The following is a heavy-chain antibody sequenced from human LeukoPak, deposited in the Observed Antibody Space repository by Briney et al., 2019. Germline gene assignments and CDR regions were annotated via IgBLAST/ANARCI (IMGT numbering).Heavy chain of an antibody. CDR1: GFTFSDYY. CDR3: ARQPSLTGDWFDP. D-gene: IGHD4-4*01. J-gene: IGHJ5*02. V-gene: IGHV3-11*01. Sequence: KPGGSLRLSCAASGFTFSDYYMSWIRQAPGKGLGWVSYISSSGSTIYYADSVKGRFTISRDNAKNSLYLQMNSLRAEDTAVYYCARQPSLTGDWFDPWGQGTLVTVSS. CDR2: ISSSGSTI.